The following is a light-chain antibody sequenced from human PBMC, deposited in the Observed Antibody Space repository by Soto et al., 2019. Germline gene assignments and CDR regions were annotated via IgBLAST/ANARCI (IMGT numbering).Light chain of an antibody. Sequence: DIQMTQSPSSLSASVGDRVTITCRASQSINTYLNWYQQKPGKAPNLLIYDASNLESGVPSRFSGGGGGTEFTLAISSLQPDDFATYYCQEYKSYPWTFGQGTKVEIK. CDR3: QEYKSYPWT. V-gene: IGKV1-5*01. J-gene: IGKJ1*01. CDR2: DAS. CDR1: QSINTY.